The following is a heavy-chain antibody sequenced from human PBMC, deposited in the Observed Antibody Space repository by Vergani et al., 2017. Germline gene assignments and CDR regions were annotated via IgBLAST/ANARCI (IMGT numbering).Heavy chain of an antibody. V-gene: IGHV3-11*05. Sequence: QVQLVESGGGLVKPGGSLRLSCAASGFTFSDYYMSWIRQAPGKGLEWVSYISSSSSYTNYADSVKGRFTISRDNAKNSLYLQMNSLRAEDTAVYYCAKGPIAAASTRAYFDYWGQGTLVTVSS. CDR2: ISSSSSYT. D-gene: IGHD6-13*01. J-gene: IGHJ4*02. CDR3: AKGPIAAASTRAYFDY. CDR1: GFTFSDYY.